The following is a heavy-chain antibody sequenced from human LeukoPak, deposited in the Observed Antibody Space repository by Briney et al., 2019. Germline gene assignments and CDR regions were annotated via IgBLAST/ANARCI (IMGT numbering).Heavy chain of an antibody. J-gene: IGHJ4*02. CDR1: GYTFTGYY. V-gene: IGHV1-2*02. CDR3: MRERPRLTQQLVAENC. CDR2: INPNSGGT. Sequence: GASVKVSCKASGYTFTGYYMHWVRQAPGQGLEWMGWINPNSGGTNYAQKFQGRVTMTRDTSISTAYMELRSLTSDDTGVYYCMRERPRLTQQLVAENCWGQGTLVIVTS. D-gene: IGHD6-13*01.